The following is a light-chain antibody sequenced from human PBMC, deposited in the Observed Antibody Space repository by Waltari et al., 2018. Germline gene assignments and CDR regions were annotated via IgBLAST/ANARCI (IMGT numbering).Light chain of an antibody. CDR1: SDINVGDFN. V-gene: IGLV5-37*01. J-gene: IGLJ3*02. Sequence: QPVLTQPPSSSASPGESARLTCTLPSDINVGDFNIYWYQQKPGSPPRFLLYYKSDSEKAQGSGVPRRFSGSKDASANAGIFLISGLQSEDEADYYCMFWPSNVWVFGGGTKLTVL. CDR2: YKSDSEK. CDR3: MFWPSNVWV.